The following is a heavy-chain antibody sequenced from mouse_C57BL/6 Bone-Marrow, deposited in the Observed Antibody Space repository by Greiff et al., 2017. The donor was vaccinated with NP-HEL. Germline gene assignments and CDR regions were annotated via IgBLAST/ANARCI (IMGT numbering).Heavy chain of an antibody. V-gene: IGHV1-69*01. J-gene: IGHJ4*01. CDR1: GYTFTSYW. D-gene: IGHD4-1*01. CDR3: ARTWGLYAMDY. CDR2: IDPSDSYT. Sequence: QVQLQQPEAELVMPGASVKLSCKASGYTFTSYWMHWVKQRPGQGLEWIGEIDPSDSYTNYNQKFKGKSTLTVDKSSSTAYMQLSSLTSEDSAVYYCARTWGLYAMDYWGQGTSVTVSS.